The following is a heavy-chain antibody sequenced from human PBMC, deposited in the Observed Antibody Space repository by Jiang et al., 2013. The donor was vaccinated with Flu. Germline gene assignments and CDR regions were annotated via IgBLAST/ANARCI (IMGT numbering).Heavy chain of an antibody. D-gene: IGHD3-10*01. CDR2: IRSKAYGGTT. V-gene: IGHV3-49*05. CDR3: TSITMVRGVKTQDY. CDR1: GFTFGDYA. Sequence: QLLESGGGLVKPGRSLRLSCSASGFTFGDYAMSWFRQAPGKGLEWVGFIRSKAYGGTTEYAASVKGRFTISRDDSKSIAYLQMNSLKTEDTAVYYCTSITMVRGVKTQDYWGQGTLVTVSS. J-gene: IGHJ4*02.